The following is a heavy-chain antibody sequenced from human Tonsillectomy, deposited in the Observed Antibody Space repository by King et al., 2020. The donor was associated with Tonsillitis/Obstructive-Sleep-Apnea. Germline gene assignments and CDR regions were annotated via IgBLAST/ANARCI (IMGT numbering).Heavy chain of an antibody. CDR1: GFTFSRSW. CDR3: AGDPWSGCISTICYGAFDI. V-gene: IGHV3-7*01. CDR2: IKQDGSET. Sequence: EVQLVESGGTLVQPGGSLRLSCAASGFTFSRSWMTWVRQAPGKGLEWVANIKQDGSETHYVDSVKGRFTVSRDNADNSLYLQMNSLRAEDTAVYYCAGDPWSGCISTICYGAFDIWGQGTMVTVSS. D-gene: IGHD2-2*01. J-gene: IGHJ3*02.